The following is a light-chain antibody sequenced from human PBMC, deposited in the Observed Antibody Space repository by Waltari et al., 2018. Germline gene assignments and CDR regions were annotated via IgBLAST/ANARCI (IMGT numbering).Light chain of an antibody. J-gene: IGKJ2*01. CDR2: KTS. Sequence: DIQLTQSPSSLAASVGDRVTLTCRASQDIGGYLNWYQQQPGKAPKLLIYKTSILNTGVPSRFSGGSSRIDYTLTITNLQPEDIATYYCQYFDNLPMFTFGPGTKVEIE. CDR1: QDIGGY. V-gene: IGKV1-33*01. CDR3: QYFDNLPMFT.